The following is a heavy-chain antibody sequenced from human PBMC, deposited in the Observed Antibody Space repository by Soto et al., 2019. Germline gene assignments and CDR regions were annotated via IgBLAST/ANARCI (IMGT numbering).Heavy chain of an antibody. CDR2: IVPIFGTA. J-gene: IGHJ3*02. D-gene: IGHD3-22*01. V-gene: IGHV1-69*06. Sequence: QVQLVQSGDEVKKPGSSVKVSCKVSGGTFGSYAFNWVRQAPGQGLGWMGGIVPIFGTASYAQKFQGRVTITADKSTSTAYMELSSLRPEDTGVYYCARGGISLIEEPTTGAFDMWGQGTMVTASP. CDR1: GGTFGSYA. CDR3: ARGGISLIEEPTTGAFDM.